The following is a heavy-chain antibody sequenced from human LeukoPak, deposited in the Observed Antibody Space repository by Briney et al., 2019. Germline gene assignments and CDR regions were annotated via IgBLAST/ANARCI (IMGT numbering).Heavy chain of an antibody. CDR1: GFTFSDYY. CDR3: ARAYYDILIGEIDYGMDV. CDR2: ISSSSSYT. J-gene: IGHJ6*04. V-gene: IGHV3-11*06. D-gene: IGHD3-9*01. Sequence: PGGSLRLSCAASGFTFSDYYMSWIRQAPGKGLEWVSYISSSSSYTNYADSVKGRFTISRDNAKNSLYLQMNSLRAEDTAVYYCARAYYDILIGEIDYGMDVWGKGTTVTVSS.